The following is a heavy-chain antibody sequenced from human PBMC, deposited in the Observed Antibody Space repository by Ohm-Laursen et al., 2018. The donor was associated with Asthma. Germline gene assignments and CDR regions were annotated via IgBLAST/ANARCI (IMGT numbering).Heavy chain of an antibody. V-gene: IGHV3-33*08. CDR2: IWYDGSNK. D-gene: IGHD2-2*01. Sequence: SLRLSCTASGFTFGTYGMHWVRQAPGKGLEWVAVIWYDGSNKYYADSVKGRFTISRDNSKNTLYLQMNSLRAEDTAVYYCARIPEYCSSTSCYYYYGMDVWGQGTTVTVSS. J-gene: IGHJ6*02. CDR3: ARIPEYCSSTSCYYYYGMDV. CDR1: GFTFGTYG.